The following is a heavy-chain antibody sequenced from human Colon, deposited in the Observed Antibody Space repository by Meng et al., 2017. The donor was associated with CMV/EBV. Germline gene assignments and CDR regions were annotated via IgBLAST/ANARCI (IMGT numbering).Heavy chain of an antibody. Sequence: GESLKISCKASGYTFTGYYTHWVRQAPGQGLEWMGCSKPNNDGTNYAQKFQGRVTMTRDTSINTAYMELSNLRSDDTAVYYCATSKRSPWGQGTLVTVSS. J-gene: IGHJ5*02. CDR2: SKPNNDGT. CDR3: ATSKRSP. V-gene: IGHV1-2*02. CDR1: GYTFTGYY.